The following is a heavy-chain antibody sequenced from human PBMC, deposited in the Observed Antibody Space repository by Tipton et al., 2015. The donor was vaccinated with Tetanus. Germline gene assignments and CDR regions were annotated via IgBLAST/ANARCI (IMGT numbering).Heavy chain of an antibody. D-gene: IGHD3-10*01. CDR2: IYYTGTT. CDR1: GGSVSSGGFY. J-gene: IGHJ5*01. Sequence: TLSLTCTVSGGSVSSGGFYWSWIRQHPGKGLEWVGHIYYTGTTFYNSSLKSRVNISVDTSTNQFSLKLTSVTAADTAVYYCARLPFTTMIRESVVGWFDSWGQGTLVAVSS. CDR3: ARLPFTTMIRESVVGWFDS. V-gene: IGHV4-31*03.